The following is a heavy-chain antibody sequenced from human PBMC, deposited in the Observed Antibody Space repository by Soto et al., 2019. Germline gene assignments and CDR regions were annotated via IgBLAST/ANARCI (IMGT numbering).Heavy chain of an antibody. CDR1: GFTFSRYS. CDR3: ATESEDLNSSIDD. D-gene: IGHD1-1*01. V-gene: IGHV3-21*01. CDR2: ISSTTNNI. Sequence: PGGSLRLSCAASGFTFSRYSMNWVRQAPGKGLEWVSSISSTTNNIYYADSMKGRFTVSRDNAKNSVYLEMNSLSAEDTAVYYCATESEDLNSSIDDWGQGTPVTVSS. J-gene: IGHJ4*02.